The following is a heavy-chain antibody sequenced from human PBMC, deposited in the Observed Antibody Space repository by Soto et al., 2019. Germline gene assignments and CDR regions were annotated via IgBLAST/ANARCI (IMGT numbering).Heavy chain of an antibody. Sequence: QVQLVQSGAEVKKPGASVKISCKASGYTFTSYYMHWVRQAPGQGLEWMGIINPSGGTTNYAQKFQGRVTMTRDTSTSTVYMELSSLRSEDTAVYYCARDLSGSYWRGIVSDNWGQGTLVTVSS. CDR3: ARDLSGSYWRGIVSDN. CDR2: INPSGGTT. CDR1: GYTFTSYY. J-gene: IGHJ4*02. V-gene: IGHV1-46*01. D-gene: IGHD1-26*01.